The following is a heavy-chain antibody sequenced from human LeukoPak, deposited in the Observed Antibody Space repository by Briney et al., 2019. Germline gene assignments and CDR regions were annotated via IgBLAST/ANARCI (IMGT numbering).Heavy chain of an antibody. CDR1: GGSIKTYY. J-gene: IGHJ5*02. CDR3: ARDSGTTGEVKFDP. D-gene: IGHD3-10*01. Sequence: PSETLSLTCSVSGGSIKTYYWSWTRQPAGKGLEWIGRIYTSGSTTYNPSLKSRVTMSVDTSKNQFSLKLNSVTAADTAVYYCARDSGTTGEVKFDPWGQGTLVTISS. CDR2: IYTSGST. V-gene: IGHV4-4*07.